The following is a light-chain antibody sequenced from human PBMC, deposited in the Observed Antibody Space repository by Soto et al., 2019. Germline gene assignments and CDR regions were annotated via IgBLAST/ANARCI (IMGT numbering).Light chain of an antibody. V-gene: IGLV3-21*04. CDR1: NIGSKS. CDR2: YDS. CDR3: QVWDSSSDHVV. J-gene: IGLJ2*01. Sequence: YELTQPPSVSVAPGKTARITCGRNNIGSKSVHWYQQKPGQAPVLVIYYDSDRPSGIPERFSGSNSGNTATLTISRVEAGDEADYYCQVWDSSSDHVVFGGGTKLTVL.